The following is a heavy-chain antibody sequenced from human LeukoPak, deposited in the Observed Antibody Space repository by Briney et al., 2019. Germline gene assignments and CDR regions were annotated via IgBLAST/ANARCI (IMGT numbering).Heavy chain of an antibody. CDR3: ARYRNEAHLAFDI. CDR2: IYSSGST. J-gene: IGHJ3*02. Sequence: SESLSLTCTVSGDSINDYYWSWVRQPPGKGLEWIGYIYSSGSTNYNPSLKSRVTTSVDTSKNQFSLKLNPGTTAGTAVCVCARYRNEAHLAFDIWARGTRVTVSP. V-gene: IGHV4-59*01. D-gene: IGHD1-14*01. CDR1: GDSINDYY.